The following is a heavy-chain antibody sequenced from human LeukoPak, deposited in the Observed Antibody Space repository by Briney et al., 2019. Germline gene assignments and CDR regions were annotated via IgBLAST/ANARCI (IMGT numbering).Heavy chain of an antibody. V-gene: IGHV3-30*18. CDR2: ISYDGSNK. CDR3: AKDHARDGYNL. J-gene: IGHJ4*02. CDR1: GFTFSSYG. D-gene: IGHD5-24*01. Sequence: GGSLRLSCAASGFTFSSYGMHWVRQAPGKGLEWVAVISYDGSNKYYADSVKGRFTISRDNSKNTLYLQMNSLRAEDTAVYYCAKDHARDGYNLWGQGTLVTVSS.